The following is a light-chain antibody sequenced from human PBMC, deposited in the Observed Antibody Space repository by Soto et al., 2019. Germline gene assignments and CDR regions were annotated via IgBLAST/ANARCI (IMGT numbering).Light chain of an antibody. CDR2: GAF. J-gene: IGKJ1*01. CDR1: QSVVSSF. V-gene: IGKV3-20*01. CDR3: QLYGRSPTWT. Sequence: VLTQSPDTLSLSPGERATLSCRASQSVVSSFLAWFQQRPGQAPRLLIYGAFNRATGIPDRFSGSGSGTDFTLTINRLEPEDFAVYYCQLYGRSPTWTFGQGTKVDIK.